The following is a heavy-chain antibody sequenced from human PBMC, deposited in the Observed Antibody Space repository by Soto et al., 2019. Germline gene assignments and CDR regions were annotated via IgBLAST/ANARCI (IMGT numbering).Heavy chain of an antibody. Sequence: ASVKVSCKASGGTFSSYAISWVRQAPGQGLEWMGGIIPIFGTANYAQKFQGRVTITADESTSTAYMELSSLRSEDTAVYYCARDRSDYYDSSGYYSGLDYCDQGTRVTVSS. V-gene: IGHV1-69*13. J-gene: IGHJ4*02. D-gene: IGHD3-22*01. CDR1: GGTFSSYA. CDR3: ARDRSDYYDSSGYYSGLDY. CDR2: IIPIFGTA.